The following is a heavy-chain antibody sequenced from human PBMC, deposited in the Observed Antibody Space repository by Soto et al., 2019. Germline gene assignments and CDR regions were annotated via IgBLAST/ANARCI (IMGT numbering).Heavy chain of an antibody. CDR2: RSHRGGT. D-gene: IGHD1-1*01. Sequence: QVQLQQWGAGLLKPSETLSLTCAVYGGFVTSGSYYWSWIRQPPGKGLEGIGERSHRGGTHFNPSLKSRVTISVDTSKNQFTLKMSSVTAADTALYYCARVERGTATTVVDAFDIWGPGTMVTVSS. CDR1: GGFVTSGSYY. CDR3: ARVERGTATTVVDAFDI. V-gene: IGHV4-34*01. J-gene: IGHJ3*02.